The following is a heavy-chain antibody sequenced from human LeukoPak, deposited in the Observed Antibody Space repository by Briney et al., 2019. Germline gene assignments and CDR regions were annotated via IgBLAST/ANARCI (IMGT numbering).Heavy chain of an antibody. CDR3: ARGHGVDFDY. CDR2: IIPILGIA. D-gene: IGHD3-16*01. CDR1: GGTFSSYT. V-gene: IGHV1-69*02. Sequence: SVKVSCKASGGTFSSYTISWVRQAPGQGLEWMGRIIPILGIANYAQKLQGRVTITADKSTSTAYMELSSLRSEDTAVYYCARGHGVDFDYWGQGTLVTVSS. J-gene: IGHJ4*02.